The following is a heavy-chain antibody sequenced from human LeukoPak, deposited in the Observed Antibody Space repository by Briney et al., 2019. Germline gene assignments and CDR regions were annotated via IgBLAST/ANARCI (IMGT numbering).Heavy chain of an antibody. J-gene: IGHJ4*02. CDR3: ARGGRLAVAGKFDY. V-gene: IGHV4-4*07. CDR1: GGSISSYY. D-gene: IGHD6-19*01. Sequence: SETLSLTCTVSGGSISSYYWSWIRQPAGKGLEWIGRIYTSGSTNYNPSLKSRVTISVDTSKNQFSLKLSSVTAADTAVYYCARGGRLAVAGKFDYWGQGTLVTVSS. CDR2: IYTSGST.